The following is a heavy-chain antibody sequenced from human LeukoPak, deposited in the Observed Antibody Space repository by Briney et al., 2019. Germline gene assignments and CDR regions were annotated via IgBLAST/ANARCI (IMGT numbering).Heavy chain of an antibody. CDR1: GGSISSYY. CDR2: IYYSGST. Sequence: SETVSLTCTVSGGSISSYYWSWLRQPPGKGLEGSGYIYYSGSTNYNPSLKSRVTIPVDTSKNQFSLKLSSVTAADTAVYYCAREGGSGSYGIDYWGQGTLVTVSS. J-gene: IGHJ4*02. D-gene: IGHD3-10*01. CDR3: AREGGSGSYGIDY. V-gene: IGHV4-59*01.